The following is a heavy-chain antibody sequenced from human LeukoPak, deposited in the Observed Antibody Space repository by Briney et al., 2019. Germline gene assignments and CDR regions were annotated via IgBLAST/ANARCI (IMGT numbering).Heavy chain of an antibody. CDR3: ATYDFWSGRFFDY. CDR2: FDPEDGET. CDR1: GYTLTELS. Sequence: ASVKVSCKVSGYTLTELSMHWVRQAPGKGLEWMGGFDPEDGETIYAQKYQGRVTMTEDTSTDTAYMELSSLRSEDTAVYYCATYDFWSGRFFDYWGQGTLVTVSS. D-gene: IGHD3-3*01. V-gene: IGHV1-24*01. J-gene: IGHJ4*02.